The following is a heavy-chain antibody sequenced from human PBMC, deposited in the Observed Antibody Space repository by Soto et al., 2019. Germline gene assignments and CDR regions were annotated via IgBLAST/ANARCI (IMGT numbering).Heavy chain of an antibody. D-gene: IGHD1-1*01. CDR3: ARDDAFGNENGFDI. J-gene: IGHJ3*02. Sequence: QVQLVESGGGVVQPGRSLRLSCAASGFPFSTYGFHWVRQAPGKGLEWVAVIVSDGSAKYHADSVEGRFTISRDNSKDTLYMQMNSLRAEDMAVYYCARDDAFGNENGFDIWGQGTMVTVSS. V-gene: IGHV3-33*01. CDR1: GFPFSTYG. CDR2: IVSDGSAK.